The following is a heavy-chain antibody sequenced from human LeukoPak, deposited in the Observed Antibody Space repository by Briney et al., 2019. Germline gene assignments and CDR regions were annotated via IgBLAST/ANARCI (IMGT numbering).Heavy chain of an antibody. V-gene: IGHV4-30-2*01. D-gene: IGHD3-16*02. CDR3: ARGAYDYVWGSYRQSPYYFDY. CDR2: IYHSGST. CDR1: GGSISSGGYS. J-gene: IGHJ4*02. Sequence: SETLSLTCAVSGGSISSGGYSWCWIRQPPGKGLEWIGYIYHSGSTYYNPSLKSRVTISVDRSKNQFSLKLSSVTAADTAVYYCARGAYDYVWGSYRQSPYYFDYWGQGTLVTVSS.